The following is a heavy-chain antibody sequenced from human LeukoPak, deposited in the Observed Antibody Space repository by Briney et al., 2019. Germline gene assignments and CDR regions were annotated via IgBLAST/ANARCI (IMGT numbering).Heavy chain of an antibody. CDR3: VRDYYDILTRCDNWFDP. CDR1: GFTFSSYA. D-gene: IGHD3-9*01. CDR2: ISYDGSNK. J-gene: IGHJ5*02. Sequence: GGSLRLSCAASGFTFSSYAMHWVRQAPGKGLEWVAVISYDGSNKYYADSVKGRFTISRDNSKNTLYLQMNSLRAEDTAVYYCVRDYYDILTRCDNWFDPWGQGTLVTVSS. V-gene: IGHV3-30*04.